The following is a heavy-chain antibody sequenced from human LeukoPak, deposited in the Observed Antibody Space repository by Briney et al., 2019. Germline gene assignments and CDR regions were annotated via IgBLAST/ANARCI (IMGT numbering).Heavy chain of an antibody. CDR2: INLNSGGT. D-gene: IGHD6-13*01. J-gene: IGHJ4*02. CDR1: GYTFTDYY. Sequence: ASVKVSCKASGYTFTDYYIHWVRQAPGQGLEWMGWINLNSGGTNFARKFQGRVSMTRDTSISSAYMELSRLRSEDTAVYYCARGGQQLFYFFDYWGQGTLVTVSS. CDR3: ARGGQQLFYFFDY. V-gene: IGHV1-2*02.